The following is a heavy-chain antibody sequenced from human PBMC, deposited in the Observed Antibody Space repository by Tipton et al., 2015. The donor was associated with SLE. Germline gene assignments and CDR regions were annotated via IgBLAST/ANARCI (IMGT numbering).Heavy chain of an antibody. CDR2: IYYSGST. CDR1: GGSISSSTYY. V-gene: IGHV4-39*07. Sequence: LRLSCTVSGGSISSSTYYWGWIRQPPGKGLEWIGSIYYSGSTYYNPSLRSRLTISLDRSNNQFSLKVNSMTAADTAVYHCARGYYESNGYYSFDYWGLGALVTVSS. D-gene: IGHD3-22*01. CDR3: ARGYYESNGYYSFDY. J-gene: IGHJ4*02.